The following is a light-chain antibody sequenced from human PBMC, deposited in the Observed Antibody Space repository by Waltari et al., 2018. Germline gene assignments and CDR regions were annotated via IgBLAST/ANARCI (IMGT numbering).Light chain of an antibody. Sequence: QSALPQPPSASGSPGQSVTISCTGTSSDVGGYNYVSWYQQYPGKAPKLMIYDVTERTSGVPARCPGSKAGNTASLTVSGLQAEDEADYYCSSYAGSAYVFGTGTKVTVL. J-gene: IGLJ1*01. CDR3: SSYAGSAYV. V-gene: IGLV2-8*01. CDR2: DVT. CDR1: SSDVGGYNY.